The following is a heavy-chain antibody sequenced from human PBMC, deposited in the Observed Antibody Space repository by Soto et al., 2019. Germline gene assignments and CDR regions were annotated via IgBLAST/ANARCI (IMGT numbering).Heavy chain of an antibody. J-gene: IGHJ4*02. Sequence: EVQLLESGGDLVQPGGSLRLSCAACGFTFTNYLMTWVRQAPGKGLEWVSSIDKSGGDTYYSDSVKGRFTISRDNSKNPLYLQMHGLRAEDTALYSCAKATYSRSWYFWGQGTLVTVSS. CDR2: IDKSGGDT. D-gene: IGHD2-2*01. CDR3: AKATYSRSWYF. CDR1: GFTFTNYL. V-gene: IGHV3-23*05.